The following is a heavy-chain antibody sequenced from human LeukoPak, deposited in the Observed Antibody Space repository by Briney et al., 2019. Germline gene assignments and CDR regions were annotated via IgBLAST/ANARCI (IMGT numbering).Heavy chain of an antibody. CDR2: ISGLGDNT. J-gene: IGHJ4*02. CDR1: GFTFSSYG. Sequence: GGSLRLSCAASGFTFSSYGMSWVRQAPGKGLEWVSGISGLGDNTYYVDSVKGRFTISRNNAKNTQYLQIDSLRVEDTAVYYCARSLRSPRYCIDDACYFDYWGQGTLVTVSS. CDR3: ARSLRSPRYCIDDACYFDY. D-gene: IGHD2-15*01. V-gene: IGHV3-23*01.